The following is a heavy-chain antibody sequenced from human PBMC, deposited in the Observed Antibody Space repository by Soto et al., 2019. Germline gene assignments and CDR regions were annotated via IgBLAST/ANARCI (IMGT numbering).Heavy chain of an antibody. CDR2: IIPIFGTA. CDR3: ARAPVVIAGPLAWFDP. V-gene: IGHV1-69*13. CDR1: GYTITSSG. J-gene: IGHJ5*02. D-gene: IGHD6-13*01. Sequence: SVKASCTDCGYTITSSGISSVRQAPGQGLEWMGWIIPIFGTANYAQKFQGRGTITADESTSTAYMKLSSLRSEDTAVYYCARAPVVIAGPLAWFDPWGQGTLVTVSS.